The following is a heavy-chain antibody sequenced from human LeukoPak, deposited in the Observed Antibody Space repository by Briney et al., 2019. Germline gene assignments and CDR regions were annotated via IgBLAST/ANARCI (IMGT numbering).Heavy chain of an antibody. D-gene: IGHD3-16*02. J-gene: IGHJ4*02. CDR2: IYYSGST. CDR3: ARDGSVITFGGVIALPDY. CDR1: GGSISSSSYY. V-gene: IGHV4-39*02. Sequence: PSETLSLTCTVSGGSISSSSYYWGWIRQPPGKGLEWIGSIYYSGSTYYNPSLKSRVTISVDTSKNQFSLKLSSVTAADTAVYYCARDGSVITFGGVIALPDYWGQGTLVTVSS.